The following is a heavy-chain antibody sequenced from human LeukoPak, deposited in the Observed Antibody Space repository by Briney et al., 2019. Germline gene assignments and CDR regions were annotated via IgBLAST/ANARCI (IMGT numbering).Heavy chain of an antibody. D-gene: IGHD6-19*01. CDR1: GYTFTGYY. J-gene: IGHJ6*02. Sequence: ASVKVSCEASGYTFTGYYMHWVRQAPGQGLEWMVWINPNSGGTNYAQKFQGRVTMTRDTSISTAYMELSRLRSHDTAVYYCARDRSGPTNYYYGMDVWGQGTTVTVSS. CDR2: INPNSGGT. V-gene: IGHV1-2*02. CDR3: ARDRSGPTNYYYGMDV.